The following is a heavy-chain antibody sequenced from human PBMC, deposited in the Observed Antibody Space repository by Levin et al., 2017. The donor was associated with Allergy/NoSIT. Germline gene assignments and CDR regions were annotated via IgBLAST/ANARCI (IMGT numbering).Heavy chain of an antibody. Sequence: ASVKVSCKASGYTFTSYYMHWVRQAPGQGLEWMGIINPSGGSTSYAQKFQGRVTMTRDTSTSTVYMELSSLRSEDTAVYYCARDLGVVVPAARPQGRGMDGWGQGTTVTVSS. J-gene: IGHJ6*02. CDR3: ARDLGVVVPAARPQGRGMDG. CDR2: INPSGGST. D-gene: IGHD2-2*01. V-gene: IGHV1-46*01. CDR1: GYTFTSYY.